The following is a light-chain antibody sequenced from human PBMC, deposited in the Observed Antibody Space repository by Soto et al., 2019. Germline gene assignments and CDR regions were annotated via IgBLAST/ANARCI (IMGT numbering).Light chain of an antibody. Sequence: QSALAQPASVSGSRGQSITISCTGTSSDVGRYNYVSWFQQHPGKVPKLIIYDVSNWPSGVSDRFSGSKSGNTASLTISGLHPEDEADYYCSSFTNSSTFVFGTGTKLTVL. V-gene: IGLV2-14*03. CDR1: SSDVGRYNY. CDR3: SSFTNSSTFV. CDR2: DVS. J-gene: IGLJ1*01.